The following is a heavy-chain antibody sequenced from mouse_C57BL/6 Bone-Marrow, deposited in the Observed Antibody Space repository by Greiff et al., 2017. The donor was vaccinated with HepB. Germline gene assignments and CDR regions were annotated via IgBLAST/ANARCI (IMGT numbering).Heavy chain of an antibody. D-gene: IGHD2-3*01. V-gene: IGHV3-6*01. Sequence: VQLKESGPGLVKPSQSLSLTCSVTGYSITSGYYWNWIRQFPGNKLEWMGYISYDGSNNYNPSLKNRISITRDTSKNQFFLKLNSVTTEDTATYYCARDLPYDYVDYWGQGTTLTVSS. J-gene: IGHJ2*01. CDR2: ISYDGSN. CDR1: GYSITSGYY. CDR3: ARDLPYDYVDY.